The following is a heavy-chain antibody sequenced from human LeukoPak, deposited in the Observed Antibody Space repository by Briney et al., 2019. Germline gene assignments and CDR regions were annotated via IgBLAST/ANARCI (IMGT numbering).Heavy chain of an antibody. V-gene: IGHV5-51*01. CDR3: ARHPAPTDYDSSGYPRVLIDY. CDR2: IYPGDADT. J-gene: IGHJ4*02. Sequence: GESLKISCKGSGYSFTSYWIGWVRQMPGKGLEWMGIIYPGDADTRYSPSFQGQVTISVDKSFSTASLQWISLKASDTAMHYCARHPAPTDYDSSGYPRVLIDYWGQGTLVTVSS. D-gene: IGHD3-22*01. CDR1: GYSFTSYW.